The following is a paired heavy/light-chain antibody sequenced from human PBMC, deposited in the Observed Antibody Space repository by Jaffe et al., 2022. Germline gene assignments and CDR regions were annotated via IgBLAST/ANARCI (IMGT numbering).Heavy chain of an antibody. D-gene: IGHD2-15*01. CDR1: GGSTSTTSAY. CDR3: ARHDRCSDGTCTNAFNI. Sequence: QLQLQESGPGLVKPSETLSLTCTVSGGSTSTTSAYWDWIRQPPGKGLEWIGNVIYSGSTHYNPSLKSRVTMSVDTSKNQFSLRLNSVTATDTAVYYCARHDRCSDGTCTNAFNIWGQGTMVTVSS. V-gene: IGHV4-39*01. J-gene: IGHJ3*02. CDR2: VIYSGST.
Light chain of an antibody. CDR1: SSNIGSNI. CDR2: STN. J-gene: IGLJ3*02. Sequence: QSVLSQPPSASGTPGQGVTISCSGSSSNIGSNIVNWYQQLPGMAPKLLIYSTNQRPSGVPDRFSGSKSGTSASLAISGLQSEDEAEFYCATWDGSLNTWVFGGGTKLTVL. V-gene: IGLV1-44*01. CDR3: ATWDGSLNTWV.